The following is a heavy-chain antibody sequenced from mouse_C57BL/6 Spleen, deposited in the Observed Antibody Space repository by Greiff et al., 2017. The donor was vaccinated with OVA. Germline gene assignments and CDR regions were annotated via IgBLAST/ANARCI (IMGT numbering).Heavy chain of an antibody. V-gene: IGHV1-52*01. CDR1: GYTFTSYW. D-gene: IGHD2-4*01. J-gene: IGHJ1*03. CDR2: IDPSDSET. CDR3: ARKNYDYWYFDV. Sequence: QVQLQQSGAELVRPRSSVKLSCKASGYTFTSYWMHWVKQRPIQGLEWIGNIDPSDSETHYNQKFKDKATLTVDKSSSTAYMQLSSLTSEDSAVYYCARKNYDYWYFDVWGTGTTVTVSS.